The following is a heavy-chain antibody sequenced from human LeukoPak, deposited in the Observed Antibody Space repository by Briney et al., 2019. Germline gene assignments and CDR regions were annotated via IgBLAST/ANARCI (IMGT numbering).Heavy chain of an antibody. V-gene: IGHV4-59*08. D-gene: IGHD3-22*01. CDR1: GGSISSYY. CDR3: ARHPSLNRYYYDSSGGY. Sequence: SQTLSLTRTVSGGSISSYYWSWIRQPPGKGLEWIGYIYYSGSTNYNPSLKSRVTISVDTSKNQFSLKLSSVTAADTAVYYCARHPSLNRYYYDSSGGYWGQGTLVTVSS. CDR2: IYYSGST. J-gene: IGHJ4*02.